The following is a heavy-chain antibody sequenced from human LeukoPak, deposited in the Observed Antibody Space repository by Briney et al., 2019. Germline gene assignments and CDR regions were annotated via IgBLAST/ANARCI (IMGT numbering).Heavy chain of an antibody. CDR2: IYPGDSDT. J-gene: IGHJ3*02. V-gene: IGHV5-51*01. D-gene: IGHD5-24*01. Sequence: GESLKISCKGSGYSFTSYWIGWVRQMPGKGLEWMGIIYPGDSDTRYSPSFQGQVTISADKSISTACLQWSSLKASGTAMYYCARPETMATYAFDIWGQGTMVTVSS. CDR1: GYSFTSYW. CDR3: ARPETMATYAFDI.